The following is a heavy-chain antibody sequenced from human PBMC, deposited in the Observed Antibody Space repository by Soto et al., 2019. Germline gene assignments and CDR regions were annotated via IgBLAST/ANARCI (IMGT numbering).Heavy chain of an antibody. CDR1: CGSISSGDYY. CDR2: IYYSGST. J-gene: IGHJ6*02. CDR3: FRGYCSGGSCYPRGGMDV. Sequence: SETLSLTCTVSCGSISSGDYYWSWIRQPPGKGLEWIGYIYYSGSTYYNPSLKSRVTISVDTSKNQFSLKLGSVTAADTAVYYCFRGYCSGGSCYPRGGMDVWGQGTTVTVSS. V-gene: IGHV4-30-4*01. D-gene: IGHD2-15*01.